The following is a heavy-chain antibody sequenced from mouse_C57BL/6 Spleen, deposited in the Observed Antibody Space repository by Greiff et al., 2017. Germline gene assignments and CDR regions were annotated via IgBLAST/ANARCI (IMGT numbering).Heavy chain of an antibody. D-gene: IGHD1-1*01. J-gene: IGHJ2*01. CDR3: ALYYYGSSGY. Sequence: QVQLQQPGAELVKPGASVQLSCKASGYTFTSYWLQWVKQRPGQGLGWIGELDPSDSYTNYNQKFKGRATLTVDASSSTAYMQLSSLTSEDAAVYYCALYYYGSSGYWGQGTTLTVSS. CDR2: LDPSDSYT. V-gene: IGHV1-50*01. CDR1: GYTFTSYW.